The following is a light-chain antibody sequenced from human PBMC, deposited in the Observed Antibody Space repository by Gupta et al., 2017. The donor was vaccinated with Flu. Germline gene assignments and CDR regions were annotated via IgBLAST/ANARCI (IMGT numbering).Light chain of an antibody. CDR2: QDS. V-gene: IGLV3-1*01. Sequence: TCSGNKLADQYACWYQQKPGQSPLLVIYQDSKRPSGIPERFSGSNSGNTATLTISGTQAVDEADYYCQAWDSSTAVFGGGTKLTVL. J-gene: IGLJ2*01. CDR1: KLADQY. CDR3: QAWDSSTAV.